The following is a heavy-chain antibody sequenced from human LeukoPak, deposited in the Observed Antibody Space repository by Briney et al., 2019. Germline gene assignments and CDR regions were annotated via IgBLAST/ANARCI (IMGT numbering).Heavy chain of an antibody. Sequence: PGGSLRLSCAASGFTSHDYAMHWVRQAPGKGLEWVSLISWDGGSTYYADSVKGRFTISRDNAKNTLYLQMNSLRAEDTAVYYCARIYYDSSGYYYPFDYWGQGTLVTVSS. J-gene: IGHJ4*02. V-gene: IGHV3-43D*03. CDR2: ISWDGGST. D-gene: IGHD3-22*01. CDR3: ARIYYDSSGYYYPFDY. CDR1: GFTSHDYA.